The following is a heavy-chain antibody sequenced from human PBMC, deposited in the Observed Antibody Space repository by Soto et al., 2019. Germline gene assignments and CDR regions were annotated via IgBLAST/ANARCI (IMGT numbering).Heavy chain of an antibody. CDR3: ARERGYSYGSDYGMDV. V-gene: IGHV4-59*01. CDR1: GRSISSYY. CDR2: IYYSGST. Sequence: PSETLSLTCTVSGRSISSYYWSWIRQPPGKGLEWIGYIYYSGSTNYNPSLKSRVTISVDTSKNQFSLKLSSVTAADTAVYYCARERGYSYGSDYGMDVWGQGTTVTVS. J-gene: IGHJ6*02. D-gene: IGHD5-18*01.